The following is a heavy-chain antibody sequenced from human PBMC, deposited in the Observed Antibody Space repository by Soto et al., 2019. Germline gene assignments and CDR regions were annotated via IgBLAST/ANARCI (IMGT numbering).Heavy chain of an antibody. CDR1: GFSFSDYA. CDR3: ARGAGYCANGVCDRFDL. Sequence: GGSLRLSCAASGFSFSDYAMSWVRQAPGEGLEWLSSITSSGSIIYYADSVRGRFTTSRDNPENSLYLQVNSLRAEDTAVYYCARGAGYCANGVCDRFDLWGQGTLVTVSS. J-gene: IGHJ4*02. D-gene: IGHD2-8*01. CDR2: ITSSGSII. V-gene: IGHV3-21*06.